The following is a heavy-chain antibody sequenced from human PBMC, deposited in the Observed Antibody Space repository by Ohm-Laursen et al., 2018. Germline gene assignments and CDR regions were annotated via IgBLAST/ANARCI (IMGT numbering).Heavy chain of an antibody. CDR3: VRDGRDYDSSVS. Sequence: SQTLSLTCTVSGDSISSGSNYWTWIRQHPGKGLEWIGYIYYSGSTYYNPSLKSRVTISVDTSKNQFSLKLSSVTAADTAVYYCVRDGRDYDSSVSWGQGTLVTVSS. D-gene: IGHD3-22*01. CDR1: GDSISSGSNY. CDR2: IYYSGST. J-gene: IGHJ5*02. V-gene: IGHV4-31*03.